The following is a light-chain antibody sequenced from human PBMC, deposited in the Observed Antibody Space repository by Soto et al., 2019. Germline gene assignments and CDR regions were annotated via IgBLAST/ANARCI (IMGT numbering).Light chain of an antibody. J-gene: IGKJ2*01. CDR3: QQYGRSLPT. CDR1: QSISNNY. CDR2: GAS. Sequence: ENVLTQSPDILSLSPGERVTLSCRASQSISNNYLAWYQQKPGQAPRVLIYGASSRATGIPDRFSGSGSGTDFTLTISSLQPEDFALYYCQQYGRSLPTFGRGTKLEIK. V-gene: IGKV3-20*01.